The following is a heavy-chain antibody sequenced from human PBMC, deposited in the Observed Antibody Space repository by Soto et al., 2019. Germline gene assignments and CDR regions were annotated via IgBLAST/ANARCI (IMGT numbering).Heavy chain of an antibody. CDR1: GFSFSTYA. Sequence: EVQLVESGGGLVQPGGSLTLSCAVSGFSFSTYAMHWVRRAPGKGLEFVSVIAYHGSSTFYADSLKGRFTVSSDNSRNTLYLHMNNLRPEDSATYYCVKDRTPNWNYPGLDVWGQGTTVTVSS. J-gene: IGHJ6*02. CDR2: IAYHGSST. V-gene: IGHV3-64D*08. CDR3: VKDRTPNWNYPGLDV. D-gene: IGHD2-15*01.